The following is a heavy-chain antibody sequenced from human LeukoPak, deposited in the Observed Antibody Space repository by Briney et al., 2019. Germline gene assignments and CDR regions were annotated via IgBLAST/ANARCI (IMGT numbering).Heavy chain of an antibody. CDR3: ARDEYYGSENAFDI. CDR1: GGSISSYY. CDR2: IYYSGST. Sequence: PSETLSLTRTVSGGSISSYYWSWIRQPPGKGLEWIGYIYYSGSTNYNPSLKSRVTISVDTSKNQFSLKLSSVTAADTAVYYCARDEYYGSENAFDIWGQGTMVTVSS. D-gene: IGHD3-10*01. V-gene: IGHV4-59*01. J-gene: IGHJ3*02.